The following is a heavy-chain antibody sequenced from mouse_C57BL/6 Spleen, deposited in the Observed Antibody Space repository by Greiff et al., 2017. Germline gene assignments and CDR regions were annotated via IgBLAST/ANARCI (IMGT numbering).Heavy chain of an antibody. J-gene: IGHJ1*03. Sequence: VQRVESGAELVKPGASVKLSCKASGYTFTEYTIHWVKQRSGQGLEWIGWFYPGSGSIKYNEKFKDKATLTADKSSSTVYMELSRLTSEDSAVYFCARHEGYDYGFLYFDVWGTGTTVTVSS. D-gene: IGHD2-4*01. CDR1: GYTFTEYT. V-gene: IGHV1-62-2*01. CDR2: FYPGSGSI. CDR3: ARHEGYDYGFLYFDV.